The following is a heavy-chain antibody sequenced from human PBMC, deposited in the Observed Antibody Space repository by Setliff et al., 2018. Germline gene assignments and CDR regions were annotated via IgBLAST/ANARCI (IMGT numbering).Heavy chain of an antibody. V-gene: IGHV1-2*02. D-gene: IGHD1-26*01. J-gene: IGHJ4*02. CDR1: GYTFTGYY. CDR2: INPNSGGT. CDR3: ATEMGLKHLDY. Sequence: ASVKVSCKASGYTFTGYYIHWVRQAPGKGLEWMGYINPNSGGTSSAQNFQGRVTITRDTSIDTAFMELSRLTSDDTAMYYCATEMGLKHLDYWGQGTLVTVSS.